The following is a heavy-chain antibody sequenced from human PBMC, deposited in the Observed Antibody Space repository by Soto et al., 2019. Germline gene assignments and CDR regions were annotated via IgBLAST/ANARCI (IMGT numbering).Heavy chain of an antibody. CDR2: INPNSGGT. D-gene: IGHD2-2*01. CDR3: AREQYCSSTSCYGGQSYYGMDV. Sequence: SVKVSCKASGYTFTGYYMHWVRQAPGQGLEWMGWINPNSGGTNYAQKFQGWVTMTRDTSISTAYMELSRLRSDDTAVYYCAREQYCSSTSCYGGQSYYGMDVWGQGTMVTVSS. J-gene: IGHJ6*02. CDR1: GYTFTGYY. V-gene: IGHV1-2*04.